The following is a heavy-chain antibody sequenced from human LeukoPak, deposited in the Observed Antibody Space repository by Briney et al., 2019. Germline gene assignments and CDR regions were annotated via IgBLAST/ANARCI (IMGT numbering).Heavy chain of an antibody. D-gene: IGHD3-3*01. Sequence: SETLSLTCTVSGGPISSYYWSWIRQPPGKGLEWIGYIYYSGSTKYNPSLKSRVTISVDTSKNQFSLKLSSVTAADTAVYYCARAPGVIIAFDIWGQGTMVTVSS. V-gene: IGHV4-59*01. CDR3: ARAPGVIIAFDI. CDR2: IYYSGST. CDR1: GGPISSYY. J-gene: IGHJ3*02.